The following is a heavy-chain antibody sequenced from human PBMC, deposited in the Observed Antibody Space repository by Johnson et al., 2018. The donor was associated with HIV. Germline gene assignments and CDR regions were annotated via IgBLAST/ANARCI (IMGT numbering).Heavy chain of an antibody. CDR3: ASLEPVAVTGVAFDI. CDR1: GFTFDDYA. V-gene: IGHV3-9*01. J-gene: IGHJ3*02. D-gene: IGHD6-19*01. CDR2: ISWNSGST. Sequence: VQLVESGGGVVQPGRSLRLSCAASGFTFDDYAMHWVRQAPGKGLEWVSGISWNSGSTYYADSVKGRFTISRDNSKNSLYLQMNSLRAEDTAVYYCASLEPVAVTGVAFDIWGQGTMVTVSS.